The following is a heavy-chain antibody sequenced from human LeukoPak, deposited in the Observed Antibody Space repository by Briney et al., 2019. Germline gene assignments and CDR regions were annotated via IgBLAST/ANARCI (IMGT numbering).Heavy chain of an antibody. Sequence: ASVKVSCKASGYTFTSYDINWVRQATGQGLEWMGWISAYNGNTNYAQKLQGRVTMTTDTSTSTAYMELRSLRSDDTAVYYCARVHYDSSGYYRYGGAFDIWGQGTMVTVSS. J-gene: IGHJ3*02. CDR3: ARVHYDSSGYYRYGGAFDI. CDR1: GYTFTSYD. V-gene: IGHV1-18*01. D-gene: IGHD3-22*01. CDR2: ISAYNGNT.